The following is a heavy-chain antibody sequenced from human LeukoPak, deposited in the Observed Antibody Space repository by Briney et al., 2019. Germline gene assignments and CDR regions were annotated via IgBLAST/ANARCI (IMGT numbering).Heavy chain of an antibody. CDR1: GGTFSSYA. Sequence: ASVKVSCTASGGTFSSYAISWVRQAPGQGLEWMGGIIPIFGTANYVQEFQGRVTITADESTSTAYMELSSLRSEDTAVYYCARSTSVRGLLNRLNYFDYWGQGTLVTVSS. CDR2: IIPIFGTA. D-gene: IGHD3-10*01. V-gene: IGHV1-69*01. CDR3: ARSTSVRGLLNRLNYFDY. J-gene: IGHJ4*02.